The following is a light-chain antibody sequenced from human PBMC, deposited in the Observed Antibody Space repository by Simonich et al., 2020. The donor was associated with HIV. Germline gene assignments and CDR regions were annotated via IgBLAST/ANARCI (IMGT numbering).Light chain of an antibody. CDR1: QSGLSSSNNKNT. J-gene: IGKJ1*01. Sequence: DIVMTQSPDSLAVSLGERATINCKSSQSGLSSSNNKNTLVWDKQKPGQPPKLLIYWASTRESGVPDRFSGSGSGTDFTLTISSLQAEDVAVYYCQQYYTTPRTFGQGTKVEIK. V-gene: IGKV4-1*01. CDR2: WAS. CDR3: QQYYTTPRT.